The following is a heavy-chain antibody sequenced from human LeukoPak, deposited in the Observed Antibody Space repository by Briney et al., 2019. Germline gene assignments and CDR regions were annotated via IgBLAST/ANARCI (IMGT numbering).Heavy chain of an antibody. J-gene: IGHJ4*02. CDR3: AKVPLITAFKYFDY. V-gene: IGHV3-7*03. D-gene: IGHD3-16*01. CDR1: GFTFSSYW. Sequence: PGGSLRLSCAASGFTFSSYWMSWVRQAPGKGLEWVANIKQDGSEKYYVDSVKGRFTISRDNSKNTLYLQMNSLRAEDTAVYYCAKVPLITAFKYFDYWGQGTLVTVSS. CDR2: IKQDGSEK.